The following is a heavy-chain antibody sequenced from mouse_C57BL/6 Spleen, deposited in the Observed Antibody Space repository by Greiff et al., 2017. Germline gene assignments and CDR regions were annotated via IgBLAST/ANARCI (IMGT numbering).Heavy chain of an antibody. V-gene: IGHV1-81*01. CDR3: ARWSYGSSYDYAMDY. Sequence: VQLQQSGAELARPGASVKLSCKASGYTFTSSGISWVKQRTGQGLEWIGEIYPRSGNTYYNEKFNGKATLTADKSSSTAYMELRSLTSEDSAVYFCARWSYGSSYDYAMDYWGQGTSVTVSS. J-gene: IGHJ4*01. CDR1: GYTFTSSG. D-gene: IGHD1-1*01. CDR2: IYPRSGNT.